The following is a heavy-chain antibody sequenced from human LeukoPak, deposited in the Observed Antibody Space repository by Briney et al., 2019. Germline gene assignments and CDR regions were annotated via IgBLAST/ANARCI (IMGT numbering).Heavy chain of an antibody. CDR3: AIVPAKRGYGDY. Sequence: GRSLRLSCADSGVTFSSYGMHCVRQAPGRGLEWVAVISYDGSNKYYADSVKGRFTISRDNSKNTLYLQMNSLRAEDTAVYYCAIVPAKRGYGDYWGQGTLVTVSS. D-gene: IGHD5-12*01. CDR1: GVTFSSYG. CDR2: ISYDGSNK. V-gene: IGHV3-30*03. J-gene: IGHJ4*02.